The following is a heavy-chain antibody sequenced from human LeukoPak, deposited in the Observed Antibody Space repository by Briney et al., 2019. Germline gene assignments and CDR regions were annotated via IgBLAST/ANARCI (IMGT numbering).Heavy chain of an antibody. CDR3: ARAETMQQLVRSSFDY. J-gene: IGHJ4*02. V-gene: IGHV4-30-4*01. D-gene: IGHD6-13*01. CDR2: IYYSGST. CDR1: GGSISSGDYY. Sequence: PSQTLSLTCTVSGGSISSGDYYWSWIRQPPGKGLEWIGYIYYSGSTYYNPSLKSRVTISVDTSKNQFSLKLSSVTATDTAVYYCARAETMQQLVRSSFDYWGQGTLVTVSS.